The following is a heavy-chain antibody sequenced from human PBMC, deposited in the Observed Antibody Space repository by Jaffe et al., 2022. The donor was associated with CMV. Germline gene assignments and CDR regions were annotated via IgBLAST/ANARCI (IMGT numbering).Heavy chain of an antibody. D-gene: IGHD6-13*01. Sequence: QVQLVQSGAEVKKPGASVKVSCKASGYTFTGYYMHWVRQAPGQGLEWMGWINPNSGGTNYAQKFQGRVTMTRDTSISTAYMELSRLRSDDTAVYYCAREGSAAGTTEGYYYYGMDVWGQGTTVTVSS. CDR3: AREGSAAGTTEGYYYYGMDV. J-gene: IGHJ6*02. V-gene: IGHV1-2*02. CDR2: INPNSGGT. CDR1: GYTFTGYY.